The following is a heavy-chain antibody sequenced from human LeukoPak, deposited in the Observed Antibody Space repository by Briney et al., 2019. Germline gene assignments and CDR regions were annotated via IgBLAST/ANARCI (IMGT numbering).Heavy chain of an antibody. Sequence: ASVKVSCKASGYTFTGYYMHWVRQAPGQGLEWMGWINPNSGGTNYAQKFQGRVTMTRDTSISTAYMELSRLRSDDTAVYYCARTHYYDSSGYYSLNWFDPWGQGTLVTVSS. CDR3: ARTHYYDSSGYYSLNWFDP. D-gene: IGHD3-22*01. CDR2: INPNSGGT. V-gene: IGHV1-2*02. J-gene: IGHJ5*02. CDR1: GYTFTGYY.